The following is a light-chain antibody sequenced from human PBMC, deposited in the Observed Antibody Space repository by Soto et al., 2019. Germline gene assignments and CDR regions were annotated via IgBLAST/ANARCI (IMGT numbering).Light chain of an antibody. CDR3: QQYGSSPWT. V-gene: IGKV3-20*01. CDR1: QSVSSSY. Sequence: EIVLTQSPGTLSLCPGERATLSCRASQSVSSSYLAWYQQKPGQAPRLLIYVASSRAPGIPDRFSGSGSGTDFTHTLSRLEPEDFAVYYCQQYGSSPWTFGQGTKVEIK. CDR2: VAS. J-gene: IGKJ1*01.